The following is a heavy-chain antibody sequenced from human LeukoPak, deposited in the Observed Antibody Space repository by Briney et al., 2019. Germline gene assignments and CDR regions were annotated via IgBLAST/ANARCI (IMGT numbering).Heavy chain of an antibody. D-gene: IGHD3-22*01. CDR3: AGLSHSSGYVPPFDY. CDR1: GFTFSSYA. Sequence: GGSLRLSCAASGFTFSSYAMHWVRQAPGKGLEWVAVISYDGSNKYYADSVKGRFTISRDNSKNTLYLQMNSLRAEDTAVYYCAGLSHSSGYVPPFDYWGQGTLVTVSS. CDR2: ISYDGSNK. V-gene: IGHV3-30-3*02. J-gene: IGHJ4*02.